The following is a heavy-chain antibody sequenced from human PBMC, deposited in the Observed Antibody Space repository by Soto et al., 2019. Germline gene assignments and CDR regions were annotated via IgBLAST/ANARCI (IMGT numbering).Heavy chain of an antibody. CDR2: IYYSGST. CDR1: GGSISSSSYY. CDR3: ASGYYYGMDV. V-gene: IGHV4-39*01. J-gene: IGHJ6*02. Sequence: SETLSLTCTVSGGSISSSSYYWGWIRQPPGKGLEWIGSIYYSGSTYYNPSLKSRVTISVDTSKNQFSLKLSSVTAADTAVYYCASGYYYGMDVWGQGTTVTVSS.